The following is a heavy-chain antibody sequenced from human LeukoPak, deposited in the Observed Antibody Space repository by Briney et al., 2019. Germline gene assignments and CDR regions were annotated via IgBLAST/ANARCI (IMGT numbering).Heavy chain of an antibody. CDR3: ASSYGDYPTDY. D-gene: IGHD4-17*01. CDR1: GGTLSSYA. J-gene: IGHJ4*02. CDR2: VIPIFGTA. Sequence: SVKVSCKASGGTLSSYAISWVRQAPGQGLEWMGGVIPIFGTANYAQKFQGRVTITADESTSTAYMELSSLRSEDTAVYYCASSYGDYPTDYWGQGTLVTVSS. V-gene: IGHV1-69*13.